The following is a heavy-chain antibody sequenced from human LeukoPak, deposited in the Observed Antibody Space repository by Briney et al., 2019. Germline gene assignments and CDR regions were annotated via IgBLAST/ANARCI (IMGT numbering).Heavy chain of an antibody. CDR2: ISGSGGST. CDR1: GFTFSSYA. V-gene: IGHV3-23*01. J-gene: IGHJ4*02. CDR3: AKLSDFWSGYEIDY. D-gene: IGHD3-3*01. Sequence: PGGSLRLSCAASGFTFSSYAMSWVRQAPGKGLEWVSAISGSGGSTYYADSVKGRFTISRDNSKNTLYLQMNSLRAEDTAVYYCAKLSDFWSGYEIDYWGQGTLVTVSS.